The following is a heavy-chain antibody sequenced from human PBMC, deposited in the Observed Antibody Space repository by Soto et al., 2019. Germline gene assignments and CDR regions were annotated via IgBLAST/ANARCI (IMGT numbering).Heavy chain of an antibody. CDR3: ARDKYYDILTGYYPIYGMDV. V-gene: IGHV1-18*01. J-gene: IGHJ6*02. D-gene: IGHD3-9*01. Sequence: ASVKVSCKASGYTFTSYGISWVRQAPGQGLEWMGWISAYNGNTNYAQKLQGRVTMTTDTSTSTAYMELRSLRSDDTAVYYCARDKYYDILTGYYPIYGMDVWGQGTTVTVSS. CDR2: ISAYNGNT. CDR1: GYTFTSYG.